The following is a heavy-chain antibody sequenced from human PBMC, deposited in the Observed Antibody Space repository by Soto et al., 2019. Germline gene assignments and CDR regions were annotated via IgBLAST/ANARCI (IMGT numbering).Heavy chain of an antibody. V-gene: IGHV3-23*01. Sequence: DVQLLESGGGLVQPGGSLRLSCAASGFAFSSYAMVWVRQAPGKGLEWVSVISARGGRLYFADSVQGRFTISRDNSKDVLSLEMNSLRAEDTAIYFCAKGSIEYSASVDKWGQGTLVLVSS. CDR3: AKGSIEYSASVDK. D-gene: IGHD4-4*01. CDR1: GFAFSSYA. CDR2: ISARGGRL. J-gene: IGHJ4*02.